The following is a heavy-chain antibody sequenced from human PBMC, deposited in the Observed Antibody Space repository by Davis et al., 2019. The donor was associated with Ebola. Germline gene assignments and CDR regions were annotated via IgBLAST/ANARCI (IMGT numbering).Heavy chain of an antibody. Sequence: GESLKISCAASGFTFSSYAMSWVRQAPGKGLEWVSTISGSGDSTYYADSVKGRFTISRDNSKNTLFLQMNSLRAEGTAVYYCARDGEHYSDLDYWGQGTLVTVSS. J-gene: IGHJ4*02. V-gene: IGHV3-23*01. D-gene: IGHD1-26*01. CDR3: ARDGEHYSDLDY. CDR1: GFTFSSYA. CDR2: ISGSGDST.